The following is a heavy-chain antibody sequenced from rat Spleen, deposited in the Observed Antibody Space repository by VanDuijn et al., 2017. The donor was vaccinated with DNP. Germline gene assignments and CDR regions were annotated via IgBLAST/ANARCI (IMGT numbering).Heavy chain of an antibody. J-gene: IGHJ2*01. CDR1: GFNFNDYW. V-gene: IGHV4-2*01. D-gene: IGHD1-4*01. Sequence: EVKLDESGGGLVQPGRSLKLSCAASGFNFNDYWLGWVRQAPGKGLEWIGEINQDSTIIKYTPSLKDKFTISRDNAQNTPYLQMSKLGSEDTAIYYCAREAAGIDYWGQGVMVTVSS. CDR2: INQDSTII. CDR3: AREAAGIDY.